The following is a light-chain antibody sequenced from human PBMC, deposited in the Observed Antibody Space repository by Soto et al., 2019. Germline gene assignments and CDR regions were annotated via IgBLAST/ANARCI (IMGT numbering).Light chain of an antibody. Sequence: QSALTQPASVSGSPGQSITISCTGTSSDVGAYKYVSRYQQFPGTAPKLMIYEVTNRPSGVSNRFSGSKSGNTASLTISGLQAEDEADYYCSSYTSTSTLVVFGTGTKLTVL. CDR3: SSYTSTSTLVV. CDR1: SSDVGAYKY. V-gene: IGLV2-14*01. J-gene: IGLJ1*01. CDR2: EVT.